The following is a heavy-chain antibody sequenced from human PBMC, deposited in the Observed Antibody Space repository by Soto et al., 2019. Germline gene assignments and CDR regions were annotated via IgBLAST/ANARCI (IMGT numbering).Heavy chain of an antibody. D-gene: IGHD3-22*01. J-gene: IGHJ4*02. CDR2: IIPIFGTA. V-gene: IGHV1-69*01. CDR3: ARDGANYYDSSGYYSH. Sequence: QVQLVQSGAEVKKPGSSVKVSCKASGGTFSSYAISWVRQAPGQGLEWMGGIIPIFGTANYAQKFQGRVTITADESTSTAYMELSSLRSEYTAVYYCARDGANYYDSSGYYSHWGQGTLVTVSS. CDR1: GGTFSSYA.